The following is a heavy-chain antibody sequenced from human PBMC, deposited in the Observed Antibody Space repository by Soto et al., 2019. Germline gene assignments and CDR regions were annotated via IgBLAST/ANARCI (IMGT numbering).Heavy chain of an antibody. Sequence: GGSMRLSCAASGFTFSSYSMNWVRQAPGKGLEWVSYISSSSSTIYYADSVKGRFTISRDNAKNSLYLQMNSLRDEDTAVYYFAIGVEFCYDITCLSMNWLDPWGQGTLVTVSS. J-gene: IGHJ5*02. CDR1: GFTFSSYS. CDR3: AIGVEFCYDITCLSMNWLDP. CDR2: ISSSSSTI. V-gene: IGHV3-48*02. D-gene: IGHD3-16*01.